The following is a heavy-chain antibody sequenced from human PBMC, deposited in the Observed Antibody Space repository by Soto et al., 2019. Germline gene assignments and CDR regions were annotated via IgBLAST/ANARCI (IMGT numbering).Heavy chain of an antibody. CDR3: ARDGPLCYYYYGLDV. CDR2: ISSYNGDT. V-gene: IGHV1-18*01. CDR1: GYTFSTYG. J-gene: IGHJ6*02. Sequence: QLQLVQSGAEVKKPGVSVKVSCKASGYTFSTYGISWVRQAPGQGLDWMGWISSYNGDTFYAQKYQGRVTMTTDTSTSTAYMELRSLTSDDTAVYYFARDGPLCYYYYGLDVWGQGSTVTVSS.